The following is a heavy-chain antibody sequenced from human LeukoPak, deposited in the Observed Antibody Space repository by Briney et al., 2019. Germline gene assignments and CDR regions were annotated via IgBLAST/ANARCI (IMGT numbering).Heavy chain of an antibody. CDR1: GYTFTGYY. CDR2: INPNSGGT. J-gene: IGHJ4*02. CDR3: ARESGHRSYYDYVWGSYRYRVLDY. D-gene: IGHD3-16*02. V-gene: IGHV1-2*02. Sequence: ASVKVSCKASGYTFTGYYMHWVRQAPGQGLEWMGWINPNSGGTNYAQKLQGRVTMTTDTSTSTAYMELRSLRSDDTAVYYCARESGHRSYYDYVWGSYRYRVLDYWGQGTLVTVSS.